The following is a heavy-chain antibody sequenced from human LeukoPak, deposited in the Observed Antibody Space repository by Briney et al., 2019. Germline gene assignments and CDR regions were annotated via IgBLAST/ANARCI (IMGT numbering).Heavy chain of an antibody. D-gene: IGHD1-26*01. CDR3: AKLREWELPDLFDY. Sequence: GGSLRLSCAASGFTFSTYGMSWVRQAPGKGLEWVSGISGSGGSRFYTDSVKGRFTISRDNSKNTLYLQMDSLRAEDTAVYYCAKLREWELPDLFDYWGQGTLVTVSS. V-gene: IGHV3-23*01. CDR1: GFTFSTYG. CDR2: ISGSGGSR. J-gene: IGHJ4*02.